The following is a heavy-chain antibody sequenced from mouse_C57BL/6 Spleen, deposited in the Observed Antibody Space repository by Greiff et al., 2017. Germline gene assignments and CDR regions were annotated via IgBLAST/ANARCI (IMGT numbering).Heavy chain of an antibody. Sequence: QVQLQQPGAELVKPGASVKLSCKASGYTFTSYWMHWVKQRPGQGLEWIGMIHPNSGSTNYNEKFKSKATLTVDKSSSTAYMQLSILTSEDSAVYCCARWGTTVVDYWGQGTTLTVSS. J-gene: IGHJ2*01. CDR2: IHPNSGST. V-gene: IGHV1-64*01. D-gene: IGHD1-1*01. CDR3: ARWGTTVVDY. CDR1: GYTFTSYW.